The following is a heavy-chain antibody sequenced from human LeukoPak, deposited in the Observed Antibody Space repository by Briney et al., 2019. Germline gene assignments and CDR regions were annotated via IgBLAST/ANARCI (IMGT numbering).Heavy chain of an antibody. V-gene: IGHV1-24*01. CDR1: GYTFTSYY. D-gene: IGHD3-16*01. J-gene: IGHJ5*02. CDR3: ATVLARIMITFGFRFDP. Sequence: ASVKVSCKASGYTFTSYYMHWVRQAPGKGLEWMGGFDPEDGETIYAQKFQGRVTMTEDTSTDTAYMELSSLRSEDTAVYYCATVLARIMITFGFRFDPWGQGTLVTVSS. CDR2: FDPEDGET.